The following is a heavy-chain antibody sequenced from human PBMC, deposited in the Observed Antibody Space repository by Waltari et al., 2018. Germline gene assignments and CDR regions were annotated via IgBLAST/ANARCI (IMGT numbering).Heavy chain of an antibody. CDR2: IGGSSNNK. D-gene: IGHD1-1*01. CDR1: GFSLRAYT. Sequence: EVQLVESGGRLVRPGGSLRLTCLASGFSLRAYTMDWVRQAPGRGLEWVSSIGGSSNNKFYVDSVRGRFTISRDEAKNSLYLQMDSLRAEDTGVYFCARVRAWTGGSDSWGLGTLVSVSS. V-gene: IGHV3-21*03. CDR3: ARVRAWTGGSDS. J-gene: IGHJ4*02.